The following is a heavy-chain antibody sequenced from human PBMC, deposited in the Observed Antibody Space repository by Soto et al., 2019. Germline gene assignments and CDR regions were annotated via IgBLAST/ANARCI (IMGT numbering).Heavy chain of an antibody. V-gene: IGHV1-18*01. Sequence: QVQLVQSGAEVKKPGASVKVSCKASGYTFTSYGISWVRQAPGQGLEWMGWISAYNGNTNYAQKLQGRVTMTTDTSPSTAYMELRSLRSDDTAVYYCAKSRRATVTHNDACDIWGQGTMVTVSS. CDR3: AKSRRATVTHNDACDI. CDR2: ISAYNGNT. CDR1: GYTFTSYG. J-gene: IGHJ3*02. D-gene: IGHD4-17*01.